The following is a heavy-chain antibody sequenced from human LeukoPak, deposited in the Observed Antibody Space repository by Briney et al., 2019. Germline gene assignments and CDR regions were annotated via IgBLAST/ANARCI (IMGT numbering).Heavy chain of an antibody. CDR3: AIYYYDSSGYYYFQH. CDR1: GFTFSSYW. CDR2: IKQDGSEK. D-gene: IGHD3-22*01. J-gene: IGHJ1*01. Sequence: GGSLRLSCAASGFTFSSYWLSWVRQAPGKGLEWVANIKQDGSEKYYVDSVKGRFTISRDNAKNSPYLQMNSLRAEDTAVYYCAIYYYDSSGYYYFQHWGQGTLVTVSS. V-gene: IGHV3-7*05.